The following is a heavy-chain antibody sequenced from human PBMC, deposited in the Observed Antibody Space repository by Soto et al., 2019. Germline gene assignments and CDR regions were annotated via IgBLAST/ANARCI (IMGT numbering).Heavy chain of an antibody. D-gene: IGHD3-9*01. CDR3: AKFSARPLFDWLLYHPNFDY. V-gene: IGHV3-30*18. Sequence: GGSLRLSCAASGFTFSSYGMHWVRQAPGKGLEWVAVISYDGSNKYYADSVKGRFTISRDNSKNTLYLQMNSLRAEDTAVYYCAKFSARPLFDWLLYHPNFDYWGQGTLVTVSS. CDR2: ISYDGSNK. J-gene: IGHJ4*02. CDR1: GFTFSSYG.